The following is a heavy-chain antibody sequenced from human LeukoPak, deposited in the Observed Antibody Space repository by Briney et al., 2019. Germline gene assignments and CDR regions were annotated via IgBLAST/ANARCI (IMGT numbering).Heavy chain of an antibody. CDR3: AKVGCSGGSCYSS. J-gene: IGHJ4*02. CDR2: INPNSGGT. V-gene: IGHV1-2*02. D-gene: IGHD2-15*01. CDR1: GYTFTGYY. Sequence: GASVKVSCKASGYTFTGYYMHWVRQAPGQGLEWMGWINPNSGGTNYAQKFQGRVTMTRDTSIGTAYMELSSLSSDDTAVYYCAKVGCSGGSCYSSWGQGTLVTVSS.